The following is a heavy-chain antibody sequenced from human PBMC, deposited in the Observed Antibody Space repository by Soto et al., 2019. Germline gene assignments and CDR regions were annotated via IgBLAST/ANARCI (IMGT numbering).Heavy chain of an antibody. V-gene: IGHV4-4*02. CDR2: IYHSGKT. CDR1: NDSIDSDW. J-gene: IGHJ4*02. CDR3: ATRRCSGPL. Sequence: QVQLQESGPGLVEPSGTLSLTCTVSNDSIDSDWWTWVRQPPGKGLEWIGEIYHSGKTNYNPSLKSRVTISIDKSKDQFYLELSSVTAADTAIYYCATRRCSGPLWGQGTLVTISS. D-gene: IGHD2-8*02.